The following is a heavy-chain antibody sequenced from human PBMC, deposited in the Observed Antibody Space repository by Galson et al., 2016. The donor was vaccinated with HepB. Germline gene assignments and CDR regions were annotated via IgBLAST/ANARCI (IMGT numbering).Heavy chain of an antibody. CDR2: ISSDGVYT. J-gene: IGHJ5*02. V-gene: IGHV3-21*04. D-gene: IGHD6-13*01. CDR1: GFTFRDFP. Sequence: SLRLSCAASGFTFRDFPMVWVRQAPGQGLEWVSSISSDGVYTYYADSLKGRFTISRDDSKSIAYLQMNSLKIEDTAVYYCTDGGGIAAAARGLNHWGQGTLVTVSS. CDR3: TDGGGIAAAARGLNH.